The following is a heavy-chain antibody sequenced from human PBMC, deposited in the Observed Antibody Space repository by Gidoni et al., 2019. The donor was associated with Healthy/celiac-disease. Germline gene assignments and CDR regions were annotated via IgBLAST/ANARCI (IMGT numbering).Heavy chain of an antibody. CDR1: GGSISSGSYY. Sequence: QVQLQESGPGLVKPSQTLSLTCTVSGGSISSGSYYWSWIRQPAGKGLEWIGRIYTSGSTNYNPSLKSRVTISVDTSKNQFSLKLSSVTAADTAVYYCARLRDGYNNDIWGQGTMVTVSS. CDR2: IYTSGST. CDR3: ARLRDGYNNDI. D-gene: IGHD5-12*01. J-gene: IGHJ3*02. V-gene: IGHV4-61*02.